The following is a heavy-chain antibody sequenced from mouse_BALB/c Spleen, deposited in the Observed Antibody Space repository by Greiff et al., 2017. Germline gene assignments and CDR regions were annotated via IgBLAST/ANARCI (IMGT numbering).Heavy chain of an antibody. CDR2: ISDGGSYT. J-gene: IGHJ4*01. V-gene: IGHV5-4*02. CDR1: GFTFSDYY. D-gene: IGHD4-1*01. Sequence: EVQLQESGGGLVKPVGSLKLSCAASGFTFSDYYMYWVRQTPEKRLEWVATISDGGSYTYYPDSVKGRFTISRDNAKNNLYLQMSSLKSEDTAMYYCARRELGYAMDYWGQGTSVTVSS. CDR3: ARRELGYAMDY.